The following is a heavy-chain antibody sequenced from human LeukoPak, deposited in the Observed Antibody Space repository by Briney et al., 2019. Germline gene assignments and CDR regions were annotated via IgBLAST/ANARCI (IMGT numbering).Heavy chain of an antibody. CDR2: FDPEDGET. D-gene: IGHD3-22*01. Sequence: ASVKVSCKVSGCTLTELSMHWVRQAPGKGLEWMGGFDPEDGETIYAQKFQGRVTMTEDTSTDTAYMELSSLRSEDTAVYYCAATYYYDSSGYYWFDPWGQGTLVTVSS. V-gene: IGHV1-24*01. J-gene: IGHJ5*02. CDR1: GCTLTELS. CDR3: AATYYYDSSGYYWFDP.